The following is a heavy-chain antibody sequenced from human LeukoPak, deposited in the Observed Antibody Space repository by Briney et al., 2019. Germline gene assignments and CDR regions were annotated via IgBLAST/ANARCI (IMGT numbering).Heavy chain of an antibody. J-gene: IGHJ4*02. CDR1: GFTFRDAW. V-gene: IGHV3-15*01. CDR2: IKSRSSGGTT. D-gene: IGHD6-13*01. CDR3: TADLIGNSRGIDY. Sequence: GGSLRLSCAASGFTFRDAWMGWVRQAPGKGLEWVGLIKSRSSGGTTDYGARVKGRFIISRDDSKNTLYLQMDSLVTEDTAVFYCTADLIGNSRGIDYWGQGTLVTVSS.